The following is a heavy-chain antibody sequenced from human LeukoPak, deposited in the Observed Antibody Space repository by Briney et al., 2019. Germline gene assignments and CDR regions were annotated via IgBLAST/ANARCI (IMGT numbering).Heavy chain of an antibody. CDR3: ARSEGGGYSAQPEY. D-gene: IGHD5-18*01. CDR1: GASISSQY. V-gene: IGHV4-59*11. Sequence: SETLSLTCTVSGASISSQYWSWIRQSPGKGLEWIGNVHYGGSTNYNPSFSSRVAISMLPSENQFSLMLSFVTSADTALYYCARSEGGGYSAQPEYWGQGTLVTVSS. CDR2: VHYGGST. J-gene: IGHJ4*02.